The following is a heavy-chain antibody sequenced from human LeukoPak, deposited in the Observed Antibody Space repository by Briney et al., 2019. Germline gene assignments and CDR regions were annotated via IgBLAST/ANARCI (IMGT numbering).Heavy chain of an antibody. CDR1: GGSISSSSYY. Sequence: PSETLSLTCTVSGGSISSSSYYWAWIRQPPGKGLEWIGSIYHSGSTYYNPSLKSRVTISVDTSKNQFSLKLSSVTAADTAVYYCARVFGRGRSEGFGEFIRFHPRGGWFDPWGQGTLVTVSS. CDR3: ARVFGRGRSEGFGEFIRFHPRGGWFDP. D-gene: IGHD3-10*01. V-gene: IGHV4-39*07. CDR2: IYHSGST. J-gene: IGHJ5*02.